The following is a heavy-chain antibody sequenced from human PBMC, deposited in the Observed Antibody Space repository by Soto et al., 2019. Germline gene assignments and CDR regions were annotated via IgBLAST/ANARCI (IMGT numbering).Heavy chain of an antibody. Sequence: SETLSLTCTVSGGSISSSSYYWGWIRQPPGKGLEWIGSIYYSGSTYYNPSLKSRVTISVDTSKNQCSLKLSSVTAADTAVYYCARQSWDCSSTSCYDYYYYGMDVWGQGTTVTVSS. CDR2: IYYSGST. D-gene: IGHD2-2*01. CDR3: ARQSWDCSSTSCYDYYYYGMDV. J-gene: IGHJ6*02. CDR1: GGSISSSSYY. V-gene: IGHV4-39*01.